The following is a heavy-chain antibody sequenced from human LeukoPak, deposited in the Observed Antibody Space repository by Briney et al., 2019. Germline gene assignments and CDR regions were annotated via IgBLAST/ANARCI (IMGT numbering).Heavy chain of an antibody. J-gene: IGHJ4*02. D-gene: IGHD2-15*01. CDR3: AKTSVGEGRIIGSGYFDN. V-gene: IGHV3-23*01. CDR1: GFTFSNHA. CDR2: ISGSGTVT. Sequence: GGSLSLSCAASGFTFSNHAMNWVRQAPGKGLEWVSIISGSGTVTYYADSVKGRFTISRDNSKNTLYLQMNSLRAEDTALYYCAKTSVGEGRIIGSGYFDNWGQGTLVTVSS.